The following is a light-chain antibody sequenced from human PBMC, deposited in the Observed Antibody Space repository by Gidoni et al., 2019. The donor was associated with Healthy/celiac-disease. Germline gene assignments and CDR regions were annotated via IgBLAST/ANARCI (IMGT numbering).Light chain of an antibody. CDR3: QQYYSTPYT. CDR2: WAS. V-gene: IGKV4-1*01. Sequence: DSVMTQSPESLAVSLGERATINCKSNQSVLYSSNNKNYLAWYQQKPGQPPKLLIYWASTRESGVPDRFSGSGSGTDFTLTISSLQAEDVAVYYCQQYYSTPYTFGQGTKLEIK. CDR1: QSVLYSSNNKNY. J-gene: IGKJ2*01.